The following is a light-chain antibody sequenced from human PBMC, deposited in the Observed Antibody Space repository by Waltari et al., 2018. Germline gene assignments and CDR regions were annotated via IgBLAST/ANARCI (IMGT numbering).Light chain of an antibody. Sequence: QPVLTQSSSASASLGSSVNLTCTLSSGHSRSVIAWHQQQPGKAPRYVMKLEHDGSYNRVSGVPDRFSGSSSGADRSLTIPNLQSEDEADYYGETWDSNTRIFGGGTKLTV. CDR1: SGHSRSV. J-gene: IGLJ2*01. CDR3: ETWDSNTRI. V-gene: IGLV4-60*03. CDR2: LEHDGSY.